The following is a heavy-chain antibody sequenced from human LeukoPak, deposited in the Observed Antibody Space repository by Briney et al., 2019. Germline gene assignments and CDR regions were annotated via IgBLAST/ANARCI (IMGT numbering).Heavy chain of an antibody. CDR3: AKTPYSSRRLYLDY. CDR2: ISGSGGST. J-gene: IGHJ4*02. CDR1: GFTFSSYA. V-gene: IGHV3-23*01. Sequence: GGSLRLSCAAPGFTFSSYAMSWVRQTPGKGLEWVSAISGSGGSTYYADSVKGQFTISRDNSKNTLYLQINSLRAEDTAVYYCAKTPYSSRRLYLDYWGQGTLVTVSS. D-gene: IGHD6-13*01.